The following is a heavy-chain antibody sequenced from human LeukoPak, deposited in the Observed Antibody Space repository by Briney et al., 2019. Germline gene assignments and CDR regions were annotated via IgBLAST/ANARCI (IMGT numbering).Heavy chain of an antibody. CDR1: GGSISSGGHS. Sequence: PSETLSLTCAVSGGSISSGGHSWSWLRQPPGKGLEWIGYIYHSGSTYYNPSLKSRVTISVDRSKNQFSLKLSSVTAADTAVYYCARAVCSGGSCYFDYWGQGTLVTVSS. CDR2: IYHSGST. J-gene: IGHJ4*02. V-gene: IGHV4-30-2*01. D-gene: IGHD2-15*01. CDR3: ARAVCSGGSCYFDY.